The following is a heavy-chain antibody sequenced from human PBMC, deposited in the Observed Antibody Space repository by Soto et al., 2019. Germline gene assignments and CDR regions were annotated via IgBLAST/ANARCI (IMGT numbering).Heavy chain of an antibody. V-gene: IGHV1-46*01. J-gene: IGHJ5*02. CDR3: ARGGQCSTSSWGNWFDP. CDR1: GYTFTSYY. CDR2: INPSAGRT. D-gene: IGHD6-6*01. Sequence: QVQLVQSGAEVKKPGASVKVSCKASGYTFTSYYIHWVRQAPGQGLEWMGIINPSAGRTSYAQKFQVRVTMTRDTSTSTVYMELSSLISEDTAVYYCARGGQCSTSSWGNWFDPWGQGTLVTVSS.